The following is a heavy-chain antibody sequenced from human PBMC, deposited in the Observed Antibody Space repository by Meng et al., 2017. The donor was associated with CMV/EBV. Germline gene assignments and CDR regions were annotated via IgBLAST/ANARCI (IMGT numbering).Heavy chain of an antibody. CDR1: GFTFDGYT. D-gene: IGHD3-22*01. CDR2: ISWNSGSI. CDR3: AKDMIVGGMDV. V-gene: IGHV3-9*03. Sequence: SLKISCAASGFTFDGYTMHWVRQAPGKGLEWVSGISWNSGSIGYADSVKGRFTISRDNAKNSLYLQMNSLRAEDMALYYCAKDMIVGGMDVWGQGTTVTVSS. J-gene: IGHJ6*02.